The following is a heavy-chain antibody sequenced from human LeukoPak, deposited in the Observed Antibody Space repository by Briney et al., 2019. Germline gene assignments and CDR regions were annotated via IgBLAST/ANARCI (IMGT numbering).Heavy chain of an antibody. CDR2: IYRSGST. J-gene: IGHJ4*02. D-gene: IGHD3-3*01. CDR3: ARSSITIFGVDKYYFDY. Sequence: SQTLSLTCTVSGGSISSGSYYWSWIRQPGGKGLEWSVRIYRSGSTNYNPSIKSRVTISVKTAKNQFSLKQSSVTAADTAVYYCARSSITIFGVDKYYFDYWGQGTLVTVSS. V-gene: IGHV4-61*02. CDR1: GGSISSGSYY.